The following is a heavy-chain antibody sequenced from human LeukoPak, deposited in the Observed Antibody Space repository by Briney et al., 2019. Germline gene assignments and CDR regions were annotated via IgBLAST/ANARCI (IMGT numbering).Heavy chain of an antibody. CDR1: GGSISSTNW. CDR2: IYHSGST. V-gene: IGHV4-4*02. CDR3: ARRYDSTGDYFDY. D-gene: IGHD2/OR15-2a*01. J-gene: IGHJ4*02. Sequence: SETLSLTCTVSGGSISSTNWWSWVRQPPGKGLEWIGEIYHSGSTNYNPSIKSRVTISVDKSKNQFSLNLSSVTAADTAVYYCARRYDSTGDYFDYWGQGTLVTVSS.